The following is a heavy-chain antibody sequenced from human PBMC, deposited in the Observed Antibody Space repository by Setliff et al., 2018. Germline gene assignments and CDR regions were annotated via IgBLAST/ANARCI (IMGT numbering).Heavy chain of an antibody. CDR2: IYYXGST. J-gene: IGHJ6*02. Sequence: PSETLSLTCTVSGGSISSSLYYWGWIRQPPGKGLEWIGSIYYXGSTXXXXSLKIRVXXXVDTSKNQFSLKLSSVTAADTAVYYCARGAGYSSRWYIYYYGMDVWGQGTTVTVSS. V-gene: IGHV4-39*07. CDR3: ARGAGYSSRWYIYYYGMDV. D-gene: IGHD6-13*01. CDR1: GGSISSSLYY.